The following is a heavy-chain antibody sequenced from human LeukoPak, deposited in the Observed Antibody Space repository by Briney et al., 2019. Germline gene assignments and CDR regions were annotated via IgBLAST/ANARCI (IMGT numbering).Heavy chain of an antibody. V-gene: IGHV1-69*13. J-gene: IGHJ6*01. Sequence: SVKVSFKASGGTLSNYAISWVRQAPGQGLEWMGGIIPIFGTANDARYCPGRVRMTADESTSTANMALMRLRTENTAVYYWARNTQLVGWYRAVRWYGMGGWGQGTTVTV. CDR3: ARNTQLVGWYRAVRWYGMGG. D-gene: IGHD6-19*01. CDR1: GGTLSNYA. CDR2: IIPIFGTA.